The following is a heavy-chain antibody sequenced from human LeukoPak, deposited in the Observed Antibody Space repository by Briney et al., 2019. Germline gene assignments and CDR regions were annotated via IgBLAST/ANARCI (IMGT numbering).Heavy chain of an antibody. CDR1: GFTFSSYA. Sequence: GGSLRLSCTASGFTFSSYAMSWVRQAPGKGLEWVSAISGSSGSAYYTDSVKGRFTISRDNSKNTLYLQMSSLRAEDTAIYYCAKSAYSSSCSSFDYWGQGTLVTVSS. D-gene: IGHD6-13*01. J-gene: IGHJ4*02. V-gene: IGHV3-23*01. CDR2: ISGSSGSA. CDR3: AKSAYSSSCSSFDY.